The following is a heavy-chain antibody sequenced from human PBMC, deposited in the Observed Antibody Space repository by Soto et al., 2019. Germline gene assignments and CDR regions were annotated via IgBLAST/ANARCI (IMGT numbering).Heavy chain of an antibody. CDR3: ASWRTGPLDY. CDR2: IWYDGSNK. Sequence: QVQLVESGGGVVQPGRSLRLSCAASGFTFSSYGMHWVRQAPGKGLEWVAVIWYDGSNKYNADSVKGRFTISRDNSKNPLYLEMNSLRAEDTAVYYCASWRTGPLDYWGQGTLVTVSS. D-gene: IGHD1-1*01. J-gene: IGHJ4*02. CDR1: GFTFSSYG. V-gene: IGHV3-33*01.